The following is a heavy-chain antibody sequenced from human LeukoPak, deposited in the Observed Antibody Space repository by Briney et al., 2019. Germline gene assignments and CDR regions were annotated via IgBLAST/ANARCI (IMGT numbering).Heavy chain of an antibody. CDR3: ARPDIEGWFVP. Sequence: PSVTLSLTCTVSGGSISSSTYYWGWIRQPPGKGLEWIRSIYYSGSTSYNPSLKSRVTISVDTSKNQFSLKLSSVTAADTAVYYCARPDIEGWFVPWGHGTLVTVSS. CDR1: GGSISSSTYY. CDR2: IYYSGST. J-gene: IGHJ5*02. V-gene: IGHV4-39*07.